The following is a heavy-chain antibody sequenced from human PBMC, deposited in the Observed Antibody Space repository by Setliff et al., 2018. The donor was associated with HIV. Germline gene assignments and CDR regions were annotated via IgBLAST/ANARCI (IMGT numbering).Heavy chain of an antibody. Sequence: GASVKVSCKASGYTFTGYAMHWVRQAPGQRLEWMGWINAGNGNTKYSQKFQGRVTFSRDTSASTAYMELSSLRSEDTAVYYCANSVTDASYWYFIHWGRGSPVTVSS. CDR1: GYTFTGYA. V-gene: IGHV1-3*01. CDR2: INAGNGNT. J-gene: IGHJ2*01. CDR3: ANSVTDASYWYFIH. D-gene: IGHD4-17*01.